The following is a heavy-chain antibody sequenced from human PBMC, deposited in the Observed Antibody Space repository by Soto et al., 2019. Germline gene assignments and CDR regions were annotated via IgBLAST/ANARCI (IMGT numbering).Heavy chain of an antibody. CDR3: ARGLPGYCSSTSCYHEYFQH. CDR2: IGTAGDT. CDR1: GFTFSSYD. D-gene: IGHD2-2*01. Sequence: EVQLVESGGGLVQPGGSLRLSCAASGFTFSSYDMHWVRQATGKGLEWVSAIGTAGDTYYPGSVKGRFTISRENAKNSLYLQMNSLRAEDTAVSYCARGLPGYCSSTSCYHEYFQHWGQGTLVTVSS. V-gene: IGHV3-13*01. J-gene: IGHJ1*01.